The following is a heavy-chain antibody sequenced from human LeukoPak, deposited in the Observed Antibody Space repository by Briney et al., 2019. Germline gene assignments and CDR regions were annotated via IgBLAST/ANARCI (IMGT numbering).Heavy chain of an antibody. CDR2: IYTSGST. CDR3: ARATTVTSYYYYYYMDV. V-gene: IGHV4-61*02. J-gene: IGHJ6*03. D-gene: IGHD4-17*01. Sequence: PSETLSLTCTVSGGSISSSSYYWGWIRQPAGKGLEWIGRIYTSGSTNYNPSLKSRVTISVDTSKNQFSLKLSSVTAADTAVYYCARATTVTSYYYYYYMDVWGKGTTVTISS. CDR1: GGSISSSSYY.